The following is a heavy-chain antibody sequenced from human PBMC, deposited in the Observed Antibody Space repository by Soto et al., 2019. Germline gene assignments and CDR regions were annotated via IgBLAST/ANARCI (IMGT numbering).Heavy chain of an antibody. J-gene: IGHJ6*02. Sequence: ASVKVSCKASGGTFSSYAISWVRQAPGQGLEWMGGIIPIFGTANYAQKFQGRVTITADESTSTAYMELSSLRSEDTAVYYCASRGGNYYDSSGYYLSPYYYGMDVWGQGTTVTVSS. CDR1: GGTFSSYA. V-gene: IGHV1-69*13. CDR2: IIPIFGTA. D-gene: IGHD3-22*01. CDR3: ASRGGNYYDSSGYYLSPYYYGMDV.